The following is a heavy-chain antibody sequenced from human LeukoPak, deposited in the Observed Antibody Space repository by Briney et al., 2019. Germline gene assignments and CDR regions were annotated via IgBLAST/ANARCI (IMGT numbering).Heavy chain of an antibody. Sequence: GGSLRLSCAASGFTFSSYAMHGVRQATGKGREGVAVISYDGSNKYYADSVKGRFTISRDNSKNTLYLQMNSLRAEDTAVYYCARDRCSSTSCYFAYWGQGTLVTVAS. D-gene: IGHD2-2*01. V-gene: IGHV3-30*04. CDR3: ARDRCSSTSCYFAY. J-gene: IGHJ4*02. CDR2: ISYDGSNK. CDR1: GFTFSSYA.